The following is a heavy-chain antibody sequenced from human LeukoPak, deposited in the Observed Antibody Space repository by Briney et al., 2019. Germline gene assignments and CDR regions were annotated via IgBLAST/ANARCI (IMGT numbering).Heavy chain of an antibody. V-gene: IGHV1-69*06. J-gene: IGHJ4*02. CDR2: IIPIFGTA. CDR1: GGTFSSYA. CDR3: ARDLYYDFWSGYHNYFDY. D-gene: IGHD3-3*01. Sequence: SVKVSCKASGGTFSSYAISWVRQAPGQGLEWMGGIIPIFGTANYAQKFQGRVTITADKSTSTAYMELSSLRSEDTAVYYCARDLYYDFWSGYHNYFDYWGQGTLVTVSS.